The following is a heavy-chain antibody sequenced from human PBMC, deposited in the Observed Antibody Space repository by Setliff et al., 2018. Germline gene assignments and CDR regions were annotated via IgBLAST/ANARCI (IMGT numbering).Heavy chain of an antibody. V-gene: IGHV3-64*01. Sequence: ETLSLTCTVYGASFSDYYGGWVRQVPGKGLEFVASITSDGGSSYYANPVKGRFVISRDNSKNTLSLHMDSRRADDMALYYCARVSEYSNYRDFWGQGSLVTVS. CDR1: GASFSDYY. CDR3: ARVSEYSNYRDF. CDR2: ITSDGGSS. J-gene: IGHJ4*02. D-gene: IGHD6-6*01.